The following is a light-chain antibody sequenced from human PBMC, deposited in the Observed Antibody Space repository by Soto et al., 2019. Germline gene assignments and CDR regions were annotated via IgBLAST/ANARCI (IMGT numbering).Light chain of an antibody. J-gene: IGKJ1*01. V-gene: IGKV1-39*01. CDR3: QQSYTTPRT. CDR1: QNIRTS. CDR2: GAS. Sequence: QMTQSPSSLSASVGARVTITCRASQNIRTSLNWYQQKPGKAPSLLIYGASTLQSGVPSRFSGSASATDFTLTISSLQPEDFATYYCQQSYTTPRTLGQGTKVEIK.